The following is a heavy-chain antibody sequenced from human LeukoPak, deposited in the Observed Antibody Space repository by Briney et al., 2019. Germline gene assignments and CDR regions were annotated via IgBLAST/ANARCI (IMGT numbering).Heavy chain of an antibody. CDR3: AAYYYGSGSSGADWFDP. J-gene: IGHJ5*02. D-gene: IGHD3-10*01. Sequence: ASVKVSCKASGYTFTGYYMHWVRQAPGQGLEWMGWINPNSGGTNYAQKFQGRVTMTRDTSISTAYMELSRLRSDDTAVYYCAAYYYGSGSSGADWFDPWAREPWSPSPQ. CDR1: GYTFTGYY. CDR2: INPNSGGT. V-gene: IGHV1-2*02.